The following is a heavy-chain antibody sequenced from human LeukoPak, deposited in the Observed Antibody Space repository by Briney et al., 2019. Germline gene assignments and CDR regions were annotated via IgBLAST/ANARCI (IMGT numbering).Heavy chain of an antibody. Sequence: PGGSLRLSCAASGFTVSSNYMSWVRQAPGKGLEGVLVIYSGGSTYYADSVKGRFTISRDNSKNTLYLQMNRLRAEDTAVYYCAGQEGATPFDYWGQGTLVTVSS. CDR2: IYSGGST. CDR1: GFTVSSNY. CDR3: AGQEGATPFDY. D-gene: IGHD1-26*01. V-gene: IGHV3-53*01. J-gene: IGHJ4*02.